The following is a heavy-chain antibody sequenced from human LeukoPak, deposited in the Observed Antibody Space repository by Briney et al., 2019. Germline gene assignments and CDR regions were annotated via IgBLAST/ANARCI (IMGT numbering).Heavy chain of an antibody. CDR3: AKDHKVDYDFWSGPFDY. D-gene: IGHD3-3*01. V-gene: IGHV3-23*01. CDR2: ISGSGGST. Sequence: PGRSLRLSCTASGFTFGDYAMSWFRQAPGKGLEWVSAISGSGGSTYYADSVNGQFTISRDNSKNTLYLQMNSLRAEDTAVYYCAKDHKVDYDFWSGPFDYWGQGALVTVSS. J-gene: IGHJ4*02. CDR1: GFTFGDYA.